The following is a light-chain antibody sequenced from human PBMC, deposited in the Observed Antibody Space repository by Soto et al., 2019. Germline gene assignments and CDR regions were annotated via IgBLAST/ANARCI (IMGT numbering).Light chain of an antibody. CDR3: QKYNSYSWK. V-gene: IGKV1-5*01. CDR2: DAS. CDR1: QSISSW. J-gene: IGKJ1*01. Sequence: DIQMTHSPSTLSASVGDRVTITFRASQSISSWLAWYQQKPGKAPKLLIYDASSLESGVPSRFSGSGSGTEFTLTISSLQPDDFATYYCQKYNSYSWKCGQGNTGDIK.